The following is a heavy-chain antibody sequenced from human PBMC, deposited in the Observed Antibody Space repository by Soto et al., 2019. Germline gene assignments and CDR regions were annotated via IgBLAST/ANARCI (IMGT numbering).Heavy chain of an antibody. CDR3: AKGCFDS. V-gene: IGHV3-30*18. J-gene: IGHJ5*01. Sequence: QVKLVESGGGVVQPGRSLSLSCAASGFTFRGYGIHWVRQAPGKGLEWVAIITSDGSHKYYEDSVNGRFTISRDNSKNTLSLEMNSLRPEDSAMYYCAKGCFDSWGQGTLVTVSS. CDR2: ITSDGSHK. CDR1: GFTFRGYG.